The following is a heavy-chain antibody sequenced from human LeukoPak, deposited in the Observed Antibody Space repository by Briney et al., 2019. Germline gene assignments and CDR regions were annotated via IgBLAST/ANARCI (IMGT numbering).Heavy chain of an antibody. V-gene: IGHV4-59*01. Sequence: SETLSLTCSVSGGSISSYYWSWIRQPPGKGLEWIGYIYDSGSTSYNPSLQSRVTISIDTSKNQFSLRLSSVTAADTAVYYCARAGPSYDFWSGYYDYYYYMDVWGKGTTVTVSS. CDR1: GGSISSYY. CDR3: ARAGPSYDFWSGYYDYYYYMDV. J-gene: IGHJ6*03. CDR2: IYDSGST. D-gene: IGHD3-3*01.